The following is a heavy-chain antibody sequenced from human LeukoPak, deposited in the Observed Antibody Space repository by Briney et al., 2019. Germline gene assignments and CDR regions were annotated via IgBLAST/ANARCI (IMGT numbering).Heavy chain of an antibody. Sequence: GASVKVSCKASGYTFTSYDISRVRQAPGQGLEWMGWISAYNGNTNYAQKLQGRVTMTTDTSTSTAYMELRSLRSDDTAVYYCTRDREGAIRSYGDYSRVYFDYWGQGTLVTVSS. D-gene: IGHD4-17*01. CDR1: GYTFTSYD. CDR3: TRDREGAIRSYGDYSRVYFDY. J-gene: IGHJ4*02. CDR2: ISAYNGNT. V-gene: IGHV1-18*01.